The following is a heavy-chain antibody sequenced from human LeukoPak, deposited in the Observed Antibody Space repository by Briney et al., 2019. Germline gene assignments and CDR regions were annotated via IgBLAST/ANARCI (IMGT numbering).Heavy chain of an antibody. D-gene: IGHD3-22*01. J-gene: IGHJ5*02. Sequence: SETLSLTCTVSGASISTYYWSWIRQPPGKGLEWIGYIFYSGSTNYNPSLKSRVTISVDTSKNQFSLKLSSVTAADTAVYYCARDPQTYYYDSSGYYYGWFDPWGQGTLVTVSS. CDR1: GASISTYY. V-gene: IGHV4-59*01. CDR2: IFYSGST. CDR3: ARDPQTYYYDSSGYYYGWFDP.